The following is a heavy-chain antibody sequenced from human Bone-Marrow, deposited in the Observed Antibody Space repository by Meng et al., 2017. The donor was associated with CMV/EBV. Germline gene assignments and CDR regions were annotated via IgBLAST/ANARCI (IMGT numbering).Heavy chain of an antibody. D-gene: IGHD2-15*01. J-gene: IGHJ6*02. CDR3: SKGGWMDV. CDR2: LNPNSGDT. CDR1: GDIFPGYY. V-gene: IGHV1-2*06. Sequence: SVKVSCKDFGDIFPGYYIHWVRQAPGQGLVWMGRLNPNSGDTIYAQRFQGRVTMTRATSISTAYMELNRLQSDGTAVYYCSKGGWMDVWGQGTTVTVSS.